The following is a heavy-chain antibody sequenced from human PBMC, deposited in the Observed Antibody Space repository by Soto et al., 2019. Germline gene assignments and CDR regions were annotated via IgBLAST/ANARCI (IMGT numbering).Heavy chain of an antibody. Sequence: PGGSLRLSCAASGFTFSSYSMNWVRQAPGKGLEWVSYISSSSSTIYYADSVKGRFTISRDNSKNTLYLQMNSLRAEDTAVYYWARVAIIDYYDSSALDAFDIWGQGTMVTVSS. V-gene: IGHV3-48*01. CDR1: GFTFSSYS. CDR2: ISSSSSTI. D-gene: IGHD3-22*01. J-gene: IGHJ3*02. CDR3: ARVAIIDYYDSSALDAFDI.